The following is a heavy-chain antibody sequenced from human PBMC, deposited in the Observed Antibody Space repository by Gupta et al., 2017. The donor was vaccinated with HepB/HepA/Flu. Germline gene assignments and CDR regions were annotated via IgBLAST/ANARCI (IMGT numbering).Heavy chain of an antibody. D-gene: IGHD2-15*01. Sequence: GKGLEWIGEIYHSGSTNYNPSLKSRVTISVDKSKNQFSLKLSSVTAADTAVYYCARTRYCSGGSCYPERWGQGTLVTVSS. CDR3: ARTRYCSGGSCYPER. CDR2: IYHSGST. V-gene: IGHV4-4*02. J-gene: IGHJ4*02.